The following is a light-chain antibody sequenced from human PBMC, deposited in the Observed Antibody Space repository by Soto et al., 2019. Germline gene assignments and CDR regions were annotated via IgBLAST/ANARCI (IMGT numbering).Light chain of an antibody. J-gene: IGKJ1*01. CDR1: QSVSSY. CDR2: DAF. CDR3: QQRSNWPRRT. V-gene: IGKV3-11*01. Sequence: EIVLTQSPATLSLSPGERAILSCRASQSVSSYLAWYQQKPGQAPRLLIYDAFNRATGIPDRFSGSGSGTDFTLTISSLEPEDFAVYYCQQRSNWPRRTFGPGTKVEMK.